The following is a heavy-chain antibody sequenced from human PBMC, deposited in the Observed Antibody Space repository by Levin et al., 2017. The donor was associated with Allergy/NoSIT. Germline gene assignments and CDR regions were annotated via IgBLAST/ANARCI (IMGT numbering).Heavy chain of an antibody. V-gene: IGHV4-59*01. D-gene: IGHD3-3*01. CDR3: ARGTSSHLYYDFWSGYYTGGHLDY. CDR1: GGSISSYY. Sequence: SETLSLTCTVSGGSISSYYWSWIRQPPGKGLEWIGYIYYSGSTNYNPSLKSRVTISVDTSKNQFSLKLSSVTAADTAVYYCARGTSSHLYYDFWSGYYTGGHLDYWGQGTLVTVSS. CDR2: IYYSGST. J-gene: IGHJ4*02.